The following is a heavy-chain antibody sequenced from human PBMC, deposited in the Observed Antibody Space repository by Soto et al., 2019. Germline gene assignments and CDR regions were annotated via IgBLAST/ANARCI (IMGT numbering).Heavy chain of an antibody. CDR3: TTDSYSTIIIVRFDY. J-gene: IGHJ4*01. D-gene: IGHD3-22*01. Sequence: PGGSLRLSCAASGCTFSSYGIHWVRQAPRKGLEWVGRIKSKTDGGTTDYAEPVKGRFAISRDDSNNMVYLQMNSLKIEDTAVYYCTTDSYSTIIIVRFDYWGHGTLVTVS. V-gene: IGHV3-15*07. CDR1: GCTFSSYG. CDR2: IKSKTDGGTT.